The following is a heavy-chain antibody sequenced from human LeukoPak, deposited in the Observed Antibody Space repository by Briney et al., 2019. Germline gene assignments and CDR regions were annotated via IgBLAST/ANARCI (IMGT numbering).Heavy chain of an antibody. J-gene: IGHJ4*02. CDR3: ARDYRYAFDY. CDR1: GFSFSSYS. CDR2: ISGSGNAI. Sequence: GGSLRLSCAASGFSFSSYSMNWVRQAPGKGLEWVSYISGSGNAIHYTDSVKGRFTISRDNAKNALYLQMNSLRADDTAVYFCARDYRYAFDYWGQGTLVTVSS. D-gene: IGHD3-16*02. V-gene: IGHV3-48*01.